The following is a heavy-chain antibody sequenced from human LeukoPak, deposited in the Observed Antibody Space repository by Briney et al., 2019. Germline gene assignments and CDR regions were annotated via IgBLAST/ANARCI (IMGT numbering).Heavy chain of an antibody. D-gene: IGHD3-22*01. J-gene: IGHJ4*02. Sequence: GGSLRLSCAASGFTFSSYSMNWVRQAPGKGLEWVSSISSSSSYIYYADSVKGRFTISRDNAKNSLYLQMNSLRAEGTAVYYCAKNYYDSSGLFDYWGQGTLVTVSS. CDR3: AKNYYDSSGLFDY. CDR2: ISSSSSYI. CDR1: GFTFSSYS. V-gene: IGHV3-21*01.